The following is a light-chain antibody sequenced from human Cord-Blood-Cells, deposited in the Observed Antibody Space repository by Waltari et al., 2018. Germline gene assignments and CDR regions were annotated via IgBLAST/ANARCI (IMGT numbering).Light chain of an antibody. CDR2: DVS. CDR3: STYTSSSTPV. CDR1: SSDVGGYNY. Sequence: QSALTQPASVSGSPGQSITISCTGTSSDVGGYNYVSWYQQHPGKAPKLMIYDVSNRPSGVSNRFSGSKSRNTASLTIPGLQAEDEADYYCSTYTSSSTPVFGTGSKVTV. J-gene: IGLJ1*01. V-gene: IGLV2-14*01.